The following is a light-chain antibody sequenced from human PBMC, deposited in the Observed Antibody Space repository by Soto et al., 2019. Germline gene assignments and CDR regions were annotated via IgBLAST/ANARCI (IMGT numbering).Light chain of an antibody. J-gene: IGLJ1*01. CDR3: LSFAISSTYV. CDR1: SSDVGAYKY. V-gene: IGLV2-14*01. CDR2: DVS. Sequence: QSVLTQPASVSGSPGQSITISCTGTSSDVGAYKYVSWYQQHPGKAPKVMIYDVSNRPSGVFDRFSGSKSGNTASLTISGLQAEDEADYYCLSFAISSTYVFGTGTKVTVL.